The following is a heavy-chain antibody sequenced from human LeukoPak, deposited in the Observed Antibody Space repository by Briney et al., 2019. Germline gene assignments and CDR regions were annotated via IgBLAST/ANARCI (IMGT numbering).Heavy chain of an antibody. Sequence: GGSLRLSCAASGFTFSSYGMHWVRQAPGKGLEWVAVISYDGSNKYYADSVKGRFTISRDNSKNTLYLQMNSLRAEDTAVYYCAKDVRLRAAAGTRAFDIWGQGTMVTVSS. CDR2: ISYDGSNK. D-gene: IGHD6-13*01. CDR3: AKDVRLRAAAGTRAFDI. CDR1: GFTFSSYG. V-gene: IGHV3-30*18. J-gene: IGHJ3*02.